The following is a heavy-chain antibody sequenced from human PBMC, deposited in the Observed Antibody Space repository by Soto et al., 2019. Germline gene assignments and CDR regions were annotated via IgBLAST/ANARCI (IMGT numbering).Heavy chain of an antibody. Sequence: EVHLLESGGGLVQPGGSLRLSCTASEFTFRSYAMTWVRQAPGQGLEWFSSITGRGGHTYYADSVKGRFTISRDNSNNTRYLQMNSLRSEDTALYYCAKGYSGYLPDALDIWGQGTMVTVSS. D-gene: IGHD5-12*01. V-gene: IGHV3-23*01. CDR2: ITGRGGHT. J-gene: IGHJ3*02. CDR1: EFTFRSYA. CDR3: AKGYSGYLPDALDI.